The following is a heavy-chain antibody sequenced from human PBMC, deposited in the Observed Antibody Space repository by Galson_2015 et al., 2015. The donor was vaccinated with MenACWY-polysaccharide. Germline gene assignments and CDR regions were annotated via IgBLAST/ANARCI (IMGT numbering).Heavy chain of an antibody. V-gene: IGHV4-39*01. CDR3: ARLSKSTIVAPGAVEF. D-gene: IGHD2-2*01. CDR2: IHYSGST. J-gene: IGHJ4*02. CDR1: GDSISSSTYY. Sequence: ETLSLTCAVPGDSISSSTYYWGWLRQPPGKGLEWIGTIHYSGSTYYNPSLRSRVTVLVDTSKNQFSLKLNSVTAADTAVYHCARLSKSTIVAPGAVEFWGQGTLVPVSA.